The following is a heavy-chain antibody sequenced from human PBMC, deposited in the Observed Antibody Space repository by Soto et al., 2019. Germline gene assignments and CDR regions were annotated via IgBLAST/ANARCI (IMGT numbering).Heavy chain of an antibody. CDR2: INHSGST. J-gene: IGHJ6*02. D-gene: IGHD3-10*01. CDR1: GGSFSGYY. Sequence: SETLSLTCAVYGGSFSGYYWSWIRQPPGKGLEWIGEINHSGSTNYNPSLKSRVTISVDTSKNQFSLKLSSVTAADTAVYYCARGGVRGVRLHYYYYYGMDVWGQGTTVTVSS. V-gene: IGHV4-34*01. CDR3: ARGGVRGVRLHYYYYYGMDV.